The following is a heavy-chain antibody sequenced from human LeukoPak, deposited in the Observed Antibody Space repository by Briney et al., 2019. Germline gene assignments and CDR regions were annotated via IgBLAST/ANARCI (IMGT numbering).Heavy chain of an antibody. D-gene: IGHD6-19*01. J-gene: IGHJ4*02. V-gene: IGHV3-23*01. CDR3: AKDSVAVAGYYFDY. CDR1: GFTFSSYA. Sequence: GGSLRLSCAASGFTFSSYAMSWVRQAPGKGLEWVSAISGSGGSTYYADSVNGRFTISRDNSKNTLYLQMNSMRAEDRAVYYCAKDSVAVAGYYFDYWGQGTLVTVSS. CDR2: ISGSGGST.